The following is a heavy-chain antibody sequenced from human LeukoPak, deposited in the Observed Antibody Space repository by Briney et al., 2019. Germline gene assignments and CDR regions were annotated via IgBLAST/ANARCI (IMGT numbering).Heavy chain of an antibody. V-gene: IGHV4-59*01. J-gene: IGHJ4*02. CDR3: AREGYYDSSGYYLNYFDY. D-gene: IGHD3-22*01. CDR2: IYYSVSA. Sequence: SSETLSLTCTVSGGSINNYYWSWIRQPPGKGLEWIGYIYYSVSANYKPSLTSRVTISVDTSKNQFSLKLTSVTAADTAVYYCAREGYYDSSGYYLNYFDYWGQGTLVTVSS. CDR1: GGSINNYY.